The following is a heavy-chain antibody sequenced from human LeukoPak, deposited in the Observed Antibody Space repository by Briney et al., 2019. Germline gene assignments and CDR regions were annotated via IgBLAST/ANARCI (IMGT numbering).Heavy chain of an antibody. J-gene: IGHJ1*01. V-gene: IGHV1-69*13. D-gene: IGHD1-14*01. CDR1: GGTFSRHT. CDR2: ITPMFGTS. CDR3: ARDSSEFRSLLFH. Sequence: ASVKVSCKASGGTFSRHTISWVRQSPGQGLEWMGGITPMFGTSNYSQKFRGRVTITADESTSTAYVELSSLRSEDTAVYYCARDSSEFRSLLFHWGQGTLVTVSS.